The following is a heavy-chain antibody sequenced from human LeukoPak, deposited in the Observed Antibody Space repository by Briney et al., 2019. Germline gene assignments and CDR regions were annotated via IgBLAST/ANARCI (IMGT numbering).Heavy chain of an antibody. CDR2: INPXSGGT. V-gene: IGHV1-2*02. D-gene: IGHD5-24*01. CDR3: ARDGTDIGYSFDY. Sequence: ASVKVSCKASGYTFTGYXXXXXXQAXGQXXXXXGWINPXSGGTKYAQXXXXXXTMTRDTSISTAYMELSRLRSDDTAVYYCARDGTDIGYSFDYWGQGTLVTVSS. CDR1: GYTFTGYX. J-gene: IGHJ4*02.